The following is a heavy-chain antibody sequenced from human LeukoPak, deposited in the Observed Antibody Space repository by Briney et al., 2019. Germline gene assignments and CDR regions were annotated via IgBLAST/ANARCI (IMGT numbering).Heavy chain of an antibody. V-gene: IGHV3-53*01. CDR1: GFTVSTNY. J-gene: IGHJ6*02. CDR2: IYSAGST. CDR3: ASGPGTGKYYFYGMDV. D-gene: IGHD1-14*01. Sequence: PGGSLRLSCAASGFTVSTNYLSWVRQAPGKGLEWVSVIYSAGSTYYADSVKGRFTISRDNSKNTLYLQMNSLRAEDTAVYYCASGPGTGKYYFYGMDVWGQGTTVTVS.